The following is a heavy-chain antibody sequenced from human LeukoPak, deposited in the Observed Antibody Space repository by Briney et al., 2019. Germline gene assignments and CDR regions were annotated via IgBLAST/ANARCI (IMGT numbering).Heavy chain of an antibody. CDR3: AKDLPPRFPMIVAAVGTDY. J-gene: IGHJ4*02. V-gene: IGHV3-23*01. Sequence: PGGSLRLSCAASGLTFSSYAMSWVRQAPGKWLDWVAAISGCGGRTYYADSVKGRFTICRNNSNNPPGVQMNSLRGEDTAVYYCAKDLPPRFPMIVAAVGTDYWGQGTLVTVSS. CDR2: ISGCGGRT. CDR1: GLTFSSYA. D-gene: IGHD3-22*01.